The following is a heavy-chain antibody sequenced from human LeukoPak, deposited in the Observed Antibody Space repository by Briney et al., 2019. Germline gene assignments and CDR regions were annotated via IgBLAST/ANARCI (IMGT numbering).Heavy chain of an antibody. J-gene: IGHJ4*02. D-gene: IGHD6-6*01. CDR3: AKGEYSSSGAFDY. V-gene: IGHV3-23*01. CDR1: GFTFSSYA. CDR2: ISGSGGST. Sequence: GGSLRLPCAASGFTFSSYAMSWVRQAPGKGLEWVSAISGSGGSTYYADSVKGRFTISRDNSKNTLYLQMNSLRAEDTAVYYCAKGEYSSSGAFDYWGQGTLVTVSS.